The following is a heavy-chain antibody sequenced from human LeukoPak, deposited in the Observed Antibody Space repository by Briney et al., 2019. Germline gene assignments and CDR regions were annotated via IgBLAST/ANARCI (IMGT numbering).Heavy chain of an antibody. Sequence: ASVKVSGKASGYTFTSYGISWVRQAPGQGLEWMGWISAYNGNTDYAKKFQGRVTMPTDPSTSTAYTELRSLKSDDTAVYYCARGRGYGSGSYSEKPFDYWGEETLVTVYS. J-gene: IGHJ4*02. CDR1: GYTFTSYG. V-gene: IGHV1-18*01. D-gene: IGHD3-10*01. CDR2: ISAYNGNT. CDR3: ARGRGYGSGSYSEKPFDY.